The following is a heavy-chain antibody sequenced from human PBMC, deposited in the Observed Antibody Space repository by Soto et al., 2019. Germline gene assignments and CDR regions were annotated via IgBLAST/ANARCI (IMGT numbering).Heavy chain of an antibody. Sequence: ASGKGSWKGSGYSFTCYHWHWIRQAPGQGLQWMGWMRPDSGGANYAQKFQGRVSMTRDTSTSTFYMELSRLASDDTAVYYCARNPHEGVYDYWGQGTQVTVPS. V-gene: IGHV1-2*02. CDR1: GYSFTCYH. CDR2: MRPDSGGA. J-gene: IGHJ4*02. CDR3: ARNPHEGVYDY. D-gene: IGHD3-16*01.